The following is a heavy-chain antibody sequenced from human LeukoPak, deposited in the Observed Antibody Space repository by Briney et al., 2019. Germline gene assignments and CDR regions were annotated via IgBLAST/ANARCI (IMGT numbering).Heavy chain of an antibody. D-gene: IGHD3-22*01. CDR2: INPSGGST. CDR1: GYTFTSYY. CDR3: ASSTEGYYYDSSGYHDAFDI. J-gene: IGHJ3*02. Sequence: GASVKVSCKASGYTFTSYYMHWVRQAPGQGLEWMGIINPSGGSTSYAQKFQGRVTMTRDMSTSTVYMELSSLRSDDTAVYYCASSTEGYYYDSSGYHDAFDIWGQGTMVTVSS. V-gene: IGHV1-46*01.